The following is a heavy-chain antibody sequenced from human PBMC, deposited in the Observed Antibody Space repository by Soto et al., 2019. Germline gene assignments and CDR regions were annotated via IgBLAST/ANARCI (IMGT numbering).Heavy chain of an antibody. CDR2: ISAYNGNT. V-gene: IGHV1-18*01. J-gene: IGHJ6*02. Sequence: ASVKVSCKASGYTFTSYGISWVRQAPGQGLEWMGWISAYNGNTNYAQKLQGRVTMTTDTSTSTAYMELRSLRSDDTAVHYCARDIVVVPAAIVSGYYYYGMDVWGQGTTVTVSS. CDR3: ARDIVVVPAAIVSGYYYYGMDV. D-gene: IGHD2-2*02. CDR1: GYTFTSYG.